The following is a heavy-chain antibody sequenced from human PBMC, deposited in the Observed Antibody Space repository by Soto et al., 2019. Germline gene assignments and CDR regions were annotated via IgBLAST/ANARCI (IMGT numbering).Heavy chain of an antibody. J-gene: IGHJ3*02. V-gene: IGHV4-39*01. CDR2: IYYSGST. CDR1: GGSISSSSYY. Sequence: QLQLQESGPGLVKPSETLSLTCTVSGGSISSSSYYWGWIRQPPGKGLEWIGSIYYSGSTYYNPSLKSRVTISVDTSKNQFSLKLSSVTAADTAVYYCARWGDIVLVPAAKGDAFDIWGQGTMVTVSS. CDR3: ARWGDIVLVPAAKGDAFDI. D-gene: IGHD2-2*01.